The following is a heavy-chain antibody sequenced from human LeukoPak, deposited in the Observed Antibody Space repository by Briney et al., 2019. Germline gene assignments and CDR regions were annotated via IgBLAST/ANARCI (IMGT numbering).Heavy chain of an antibody. D-gene: IGHD1-26*01. CDR2: INPSGGST. V-gene: IGHV1-46*01. J-gene: IGHJ3*02. CDR1: GYTFTSYY. Sequence: ASVTVSCKASGYTFTSYYMHWVRQAPGQGLEWMGIINPSGGSTSYAQKFQGRVTMTRDMSTSTVYMELSSLRAEDTAVYYCARDSKWELPDAFDIWGQGTMVTVSS. CDR3: ARDSKWELPDAFDI.